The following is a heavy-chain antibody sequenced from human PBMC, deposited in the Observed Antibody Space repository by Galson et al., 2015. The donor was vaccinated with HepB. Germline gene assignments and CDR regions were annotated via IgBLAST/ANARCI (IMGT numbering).Heavy chain of an antibody. V-gene: IGHV5-51*01. J-gene: IGHJ4*02. D-gene: IGHD1-26*01. CDR2: IYPGDSDT. Sequence: QSGAEVKKPGESLKISCKGSGYIFSNYWIVWVRQMHGKGLGFMGIIYPGDSDTKHSPSFQGQVTISADKSTSTAYLQWSSLKASDTAMYYCAKMSVGCFDYWGQGTLVTVAS. CDR3: AKMSVGCFDY. CDR1: GYIFSNYW.